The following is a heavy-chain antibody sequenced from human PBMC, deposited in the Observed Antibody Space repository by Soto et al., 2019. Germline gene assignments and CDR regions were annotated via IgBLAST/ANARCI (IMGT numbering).Heavy chain of an antibody. CDR2: ISYDGSNK. CDR3: ARDPGYSSSWYYFDY. J-gene: IGHJ4*02. V-gene: IGHV3-30-3*01. CDR1: GFTFISYA. D-gene: IGHD6-13*01. Sequence: PGGSLRLSCAASGFTFISYAMHWVRQAPGKGLEWVAVISYDGSNKYYADSVKGRFTISRDNSKNTLYLQMNSLRAEDTAVYYCARDPGYSSSWYYFDYWGQGTLVTV.